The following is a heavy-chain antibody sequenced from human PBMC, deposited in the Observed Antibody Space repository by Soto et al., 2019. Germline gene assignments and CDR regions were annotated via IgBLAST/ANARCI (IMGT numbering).Heavy chain of an antibody. CDR2: ISGSGGST. Sequence: GGSLRLSCAASGFTFSSYAMSWVRQAPGKGLEWVSAISGSGGSTYYADSVKGRFTISRDNSKNTLYLQMNSLRAEDTAVYYCAKYGGVTGGYSYGHFDYWGQGTLVTVSS. D-gene: IGHD5-18*01. J-gene: IGHJ4*02. CDR1: GFTFSSYA. V-gene: IGHV3-23*01. CDR3: AKYGGVTGGYSYGHFDY.